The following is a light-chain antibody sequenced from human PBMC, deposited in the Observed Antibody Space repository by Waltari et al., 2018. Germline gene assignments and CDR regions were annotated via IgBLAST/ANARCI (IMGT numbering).Light chain of an antibody. Sequence: DIQMTQSPSSLSASVADRVTIHCRASQNIRWDLNWYQQKAGRAPNLLIYGASSLQSGVPSRFSGSGSGTDFTLTITSLQPEDFATYYCQQSYSTPITFGQGTRLEIK. V-gene: IGKV1-39*01. CDR2: GAS. CDR3: QQSYSTPIT. J-gene: IGKJ5*01. CDR1: QNIRWD.